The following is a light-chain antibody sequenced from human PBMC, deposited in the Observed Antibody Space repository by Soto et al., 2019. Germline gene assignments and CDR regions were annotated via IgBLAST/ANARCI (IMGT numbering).Light chain of an antibody. CDR1: SSDVGGYNY. CDR3: SSYTSSSPHVV. J-gene: IGLJ2*01. Sequence: QSVLTQPPSASGTPGQRVIISCSGSSSDVGGYNYVSWYQQHPGKAPKLMIYEVSNRPSGVSNRFSGSKSGNTASLTISGLQAEDEADYYCSSYTSSSPHVVFGGGTKLTVL. V-gene: IGLV2-14*01. CDR2: EVS.